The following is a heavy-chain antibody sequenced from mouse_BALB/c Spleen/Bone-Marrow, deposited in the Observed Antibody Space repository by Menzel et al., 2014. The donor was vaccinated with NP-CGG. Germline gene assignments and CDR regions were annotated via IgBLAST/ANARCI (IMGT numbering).Heavy chain of an antibody. CDR2: XDPSDSET. CDR3: ARAXXXXXXXXXXX. D-gene: IGHD1-1*01. CDR1: GYTFTSYW. V-gene: IGHV1S72*01. J-gene: IGHJ4*01. Sequence: QVQLQQSGAELVKPGAPVKLSCKASGYTFTSYWMNWVKQRPGRGLEWIGXXDPSDSETHYNQKFKDKATLTVDKSSSTAYIQLSSLXSXXSAXYYCARAXXXXXXXXXXXWXQGTSVTVSS.